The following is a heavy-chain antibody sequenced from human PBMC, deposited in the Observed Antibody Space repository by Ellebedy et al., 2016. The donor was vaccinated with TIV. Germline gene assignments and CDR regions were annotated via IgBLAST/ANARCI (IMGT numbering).Heavy chain of an antibody. D-gene: IGHD2-2*01. Sequence: GESLKISCAASGFTFSSYGMHWVRQAPGKGLEWVAVIWYDGSNKYYADSVKGRFTISRDNSKNTLYLQMNSLRAEDTAVYYCARDSQLRDYYYYYGMDVWGQGTTVTVSS. CDR3: ARDSQLRDYYYYYGMDV. V-gene: IGHV3-33*01. J-gene: IGHJ6*02. CDR1: GFTFSSYG. CDR2: IWYDGSNK.